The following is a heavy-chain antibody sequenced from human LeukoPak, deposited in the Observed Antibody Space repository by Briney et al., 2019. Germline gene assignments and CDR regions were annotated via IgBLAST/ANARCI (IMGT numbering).Heavy chain of an antibody. CDR3: ARDLGYFGSGSYLGWFDP. Sequence: SETLSLTCSVSGGSIDNHYWTWIRRPPGKGLEWIRHMYYSGSTTYNPSLKSRVTISVDTSKNQFSLKQSSVTPADTAAYYCARDLGYFGSGSYLGWFDPWGQGTLVTVSS. D-gene: IGHD3-10*01. CDR1: GGSIDNHY. J-gene: IGHJ5*02. V-gene: IGHV4-59*11. CDR2: MYYSGST.